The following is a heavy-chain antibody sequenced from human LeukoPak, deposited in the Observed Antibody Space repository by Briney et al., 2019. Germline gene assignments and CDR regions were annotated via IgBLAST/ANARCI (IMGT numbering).Heavy chain of an antibody. Sequence: EASVKVSCKASGYTFTGYYMHWVRQAPGQGLEWMGRINPNSGGTNYAQKFQGRVTMTRDTSISTAYMELSRLTSDDTAVYYCARDPITGGSADNWFDPWGQGTLVTVSS. J-gene: IGHJ5*02. CDR2: INPNSGGT. D-gene: IGHD2-15*01. CDR3: ARDPITGGSADNWFDP. V-gene: IGHV1-2*06. CDR1: GYTFTGYY.